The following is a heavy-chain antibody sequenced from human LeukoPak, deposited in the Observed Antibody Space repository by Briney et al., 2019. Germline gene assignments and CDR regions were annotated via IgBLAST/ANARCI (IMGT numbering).Heavy chain of an antibody. D-gene: IGHD3-10*01. CDR2: IYTSGST. J-gene: IGHJ6*03. Sequence: SETLSLTCTVSGGSISSYYWSWIRPSAGKGLEWIGRIYTSGSTNYNPSLKSRVTMSVDKSKNQFSLKLSSVTAAETAVYYCARETYYYGSGSRDYYMDVWGKGTTVTVSS. CDR1: GGSISSYY. V-gene: IGHV4-4*07. CDR3: ARETYYYGSGSRDYYMDV.